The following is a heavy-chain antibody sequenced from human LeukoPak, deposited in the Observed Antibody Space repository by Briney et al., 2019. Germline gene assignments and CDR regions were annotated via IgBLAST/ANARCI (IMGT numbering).Heavy chain of an antibody. CDR3: ARVAAVAGHFDY. J-gene: IGHJ4*02. D-gene: IGHD6-19*01. V-gene: IGHV4-4*07. CDR1: GGSISSYY. Sequence: PSETLSLTCTVSGGSISSYYWSWIRQPAGKGLEWIGRIYTSGSTNHNPSLKSRVTMSVDTSKNQFSLKLSSVTAADTAVYCCARVAAVAGHFDYWGQGTLVTVSS. CDR2: IYTSGST.